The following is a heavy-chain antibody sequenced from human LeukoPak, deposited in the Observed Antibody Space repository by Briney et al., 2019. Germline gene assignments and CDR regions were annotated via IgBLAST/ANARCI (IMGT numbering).Heavy chain of an antibody. Sequence: ASVKVSCKASGYTFTSYYMHWVRQAPGQGLEWMGIINPSGGSTSYTQKFQGRVTMTRDTSTSTAYMELSSLRSEDTAVYYCARGTGVRGYGNWFDPWGQGTLVTVSS. D-gene: IGHD5-18*01. J-gene: IGHJ5*02. V-gene: IGHV1-46*01. CDR1: GYTFTSYY. CDR2: INPSGGST. CDR3: ARGTGVRGYGNWFDP.